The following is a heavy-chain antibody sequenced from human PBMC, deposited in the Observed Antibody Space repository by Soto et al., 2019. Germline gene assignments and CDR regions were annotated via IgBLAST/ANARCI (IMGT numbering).Heavy chain of an antibody. Sequence: EVQLVESGGGLVQPGGSLRLSCAASGFTFSRYWMSWVRQAPGKGLEWVANIKQDGSEKYYVDSVKGRFTISRDNAKNSLYLQMNSLRAEDTAVYYCAREPLTAAADPTWWFDPWGQGTLVTVSS. D-gene: IGHD6-13*01. CDR3: AREPLTAAADPTWWFDP. CDR1: GFTFSRYW. V-gene: IGHV3-7*01. J-gene: IGHJ5*02. CDR2: IKQDGSEK.